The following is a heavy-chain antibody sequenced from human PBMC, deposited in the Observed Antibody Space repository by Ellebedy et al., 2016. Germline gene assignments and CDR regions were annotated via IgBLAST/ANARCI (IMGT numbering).Heavy chain of an antibody. CDR3: ARGSTYADY. D-gene: IGHD2-2*01. J-gene: IGHJ4*02. CDR2: MNPNSDYT. V-gene: IGHV1-8*01. Sequence: ASVKVSCXASGYTFTSFDINWVRQATGQGLEWMAWMNPNSDYTGYAQKFQGRVTMTRDTSISTVYLEVTSLTSEDTAVYYCARGSTYADYWGQGTLVTVSS. CDR1: GYTFTSFD.